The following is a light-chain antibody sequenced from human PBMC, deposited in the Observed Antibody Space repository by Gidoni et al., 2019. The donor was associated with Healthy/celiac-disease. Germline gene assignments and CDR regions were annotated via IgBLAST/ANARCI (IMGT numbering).Light chain of an antibody. V-gene: IGKV1-9*01. J-gene: IGKJ5*01. CDR1: QGIRSY. Sequence: IQLTQSPSSLSASVGDRVTITCRASQGIRSYLAWYQQKPGKAPKLLIYVASTLQSGVPSRFSGSGSGTDFALTISSLQPEDFATYYCQQLNGYPPAFGQXTRLEIK. CDR2: VAS. CDR3: QQLNGYPPA.